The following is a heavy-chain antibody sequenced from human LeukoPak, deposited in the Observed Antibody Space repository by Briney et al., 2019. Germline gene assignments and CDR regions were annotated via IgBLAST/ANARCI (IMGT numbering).Heavy chain of an antibody. V-gene: IGHV3-30*03. J-gene: IGHJ6*02. CDR3: ARDLSSTSSYAMDV. Sequence: GGSLRLSCAASGFTFSSYGMHWVRQAPGKGLEWVAVISYDGSKKYYADSVKGRFTVSRDNAKNSLYLQMNSLRAEDTAVYYCARDLSSTSSYAMDVWGQGTTVTVSS. CDR2: ISYDGSKK. CDR1: GFTFSSYG. D-gene: IGHD2-2*01.